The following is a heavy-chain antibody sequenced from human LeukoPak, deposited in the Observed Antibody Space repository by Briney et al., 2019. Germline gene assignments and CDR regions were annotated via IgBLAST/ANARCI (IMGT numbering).Heavy chain of an antibody. CDR1: DFTFSGSA. CDR3: TRLYGASFCFDS. D-gene: IGHD3-3*01. CDR2: IKTRSNNYAT. V-gene: IGHV3-73*01. Sequence: GGSLRLSCAASDFTFSGSAIDWVRQASGKGLEWVGRIKTRSNNYATAYAASVKGSLTVSTDDSKNTAYLKMNSRKPEASAVYYCTRLYGASFCFDSWGQGALVTVSS. J-gene: IGHJ4*02.